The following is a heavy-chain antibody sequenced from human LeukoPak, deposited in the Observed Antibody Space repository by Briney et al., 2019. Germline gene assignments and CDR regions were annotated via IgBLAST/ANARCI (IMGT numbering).Heavy chain of an antibody. J-gene: IGHJ4*02. V-gene: IGHV1-2*02. CDR2: MNPYSGGT. CDR3: ARPYCNGGSCHDYFDY. CDR1: GYTFTGYY. D-gene: IGHD2-15*01. Sequence: ASVKVSCKASGYTFTGYYMHWVRQAPGQGLEWMGWMNPYSGGTNYAQKFQGRVTMTRDTSIGTAYMELRRLSSDDTAIYYCARPYCNGGSCHDYFDYWGQGTLVSVSS.